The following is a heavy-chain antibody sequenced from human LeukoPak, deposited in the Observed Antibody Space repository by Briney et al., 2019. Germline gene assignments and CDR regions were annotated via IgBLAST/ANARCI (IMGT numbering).Heavy chain of an antibody. CDR3: AKTTVTPFDA. D-gene: IGHD4-11*01. Sequence: GGSLRLSCAASGFTFSSYAMSWVRQAPGKGPEWVSAISSGGGTSYYADSVKGRFTVSRDNSKNTLYLQMNSLRAEDTAVYYCAKTTVTPFDAWGQGTLVTVSS. V-gene: IGHV3-23*01. CDR1: GFTFSSYA. J-gene: IGHJ4*02. CDR2: ISSGGGTS.